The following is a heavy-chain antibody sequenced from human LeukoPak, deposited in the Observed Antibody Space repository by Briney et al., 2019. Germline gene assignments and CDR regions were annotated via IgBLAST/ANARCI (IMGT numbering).Heavy chain of an antibody. V-gene: IGHV2-70*04. CDR1: GFSISTSGMR. J-gene: IGHJ4*02. CDR3: ARDRQSGPFDY. CDR2: IDWDDDK. Sequence: SGPALVKPTQNLTLTCTFSGFSISTSGMRVSWIRQPPGKALEWLARIDWDDDKFYSTSLKTRLTISKDTSKNQVVLTMTNMDPVDTATYYCARDRQSGPFDYWGQGTLVTVSS.